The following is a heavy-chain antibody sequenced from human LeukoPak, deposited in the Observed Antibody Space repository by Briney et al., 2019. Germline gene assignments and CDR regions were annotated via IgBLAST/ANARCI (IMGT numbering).Heavy chain of an antibody. D-gene: IGHD6-13*01. CDR2: INPNSGGT. CDR1: GYY. V-gene: IGHV1-2*02. CDR3: ARGKSATAPDSNWYLDL. Sequence: ASVKVSCKASGYYMHWVRQAPGQGLEWMGWINPNSGGTKYAQKFQGRVTMTRDTSISTAYMELSRLRSDDTAVYYCARGKSATAPDSNWYLDLCGRGKLVTVSS. J-gene: IGHJ2*01.